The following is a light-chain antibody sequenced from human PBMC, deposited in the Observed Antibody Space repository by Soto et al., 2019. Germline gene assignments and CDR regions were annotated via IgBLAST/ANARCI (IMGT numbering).Light chain of an antibody. CDR2: SAS. J-gene: IGKJ4*01. Sequence: DIQMTQSPSTLSASVGDRVIITCRASQSVSGWLAWYRQKPGKAPELLIYSASTLETGVPSRFSGSGSGTDFTLTVSSLQREDFGTYYCQQYERYPLTFGGGTKVAIK. CDR1: QSVSGW. V-gene: IGKV1-5*03. CDR3: QQYERYPLT.